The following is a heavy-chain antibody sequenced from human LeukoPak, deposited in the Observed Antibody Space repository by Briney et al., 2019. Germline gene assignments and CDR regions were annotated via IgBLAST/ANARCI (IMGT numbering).Heavy chain of an antibody. J-gene: IGHJ4*02. CDR1: GYTFSNHG. Sequence: ASVKVSCKASGYTFSNHGITWVRKAPGQELEWMVWISGYNGNTKSAQKFQGRLAMTRDTSTSTAYMELGSLTSEDTALYYCARGRVRFGEFSDAFDSWGQGTLITVSS. CDR3: ARGRVRFGEFSDAFDS. D-gene: IGHD3-10*01. V-gene: IGHV1-18*04. CDR2: ISGYNGNT.